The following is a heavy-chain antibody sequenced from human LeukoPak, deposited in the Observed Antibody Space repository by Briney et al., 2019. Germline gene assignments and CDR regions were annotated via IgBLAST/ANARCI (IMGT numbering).Heavy chain of an antibody. CDR2: ASSSSSTI. V-gene: IGHV3-48*01. D-gene: IGHD4-17*01. Sequence: PVQPLDSPSVASSSSSTIYYADSVKGRFTISRDNAKNSLYLQMNSLRAEDTAVYYCAKGHDYGDYLSFDYWGQGTLVTVSS. J-gene: IGHJ4*02. CDR3: AKGHDYGDYLSFDY.